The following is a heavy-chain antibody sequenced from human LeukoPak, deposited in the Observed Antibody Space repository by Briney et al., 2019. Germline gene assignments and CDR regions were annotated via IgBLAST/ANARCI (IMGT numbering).Heavy chain of an antibody. Sequence: GGSLRLSCAASGFTFSVYSMNWVRQAPGKGLEWVSYISSSSSTIYYADSLRGRFTISRDNAKNSLYLQMDSLRAEDTAVYYCASSPSFEKIFDYWGQGTLVTVSS. CDR2: ISSSSSTI. V-gene: IGHV3-48*04. CDR3: ASSPSFEKIFDY. CDR1: GFTFSVYS. J-gene: IGHJ4*02.